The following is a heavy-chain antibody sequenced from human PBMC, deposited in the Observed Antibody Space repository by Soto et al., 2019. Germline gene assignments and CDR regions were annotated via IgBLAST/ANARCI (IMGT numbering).Heavy chain of an antibody. J-gene: IGHJ4*02. V-gene: IGHV1-69*12. CDR3: AKHRGYSYAHLGGFDY. D-gene: IGHD5-18*01. CDR1: GGTFSSYA. CDR2: IIPIFGTA. Sequence: QVQLVQSGAEVKKPGSSVKVSCKASGGTFSSYAISWVRQAPGQGLEWMGGIIPIFGTANYAQKFQGRVTITAVESTSTAYMELSSLRSEDTAVYYCAKHRGYSYAHLGGFDYWGQGTLVTVSS.